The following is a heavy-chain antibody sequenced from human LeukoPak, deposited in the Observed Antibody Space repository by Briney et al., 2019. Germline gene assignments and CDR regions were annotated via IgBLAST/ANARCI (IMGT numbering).Heavy chain of an antibody. CDR2: ISGSGDIT. J-gene: IGHJ5*01. Sequence: GGSLRLSCAASGFNFRSYAMSWVRQAPGKGLEWVSGISGSGDITNYADSVRGRFAISRDNSKNTVFLQMNSLRADDTAIYYRAKELRFLEWPQYNGWFDSWGQGILVSVST. CDR1: GFNFRSYA. CDR3: AKELRFLEWPQYNGWFDS. D-gene: IGHD3-3*01. V-gene: IGHV3-23*01.